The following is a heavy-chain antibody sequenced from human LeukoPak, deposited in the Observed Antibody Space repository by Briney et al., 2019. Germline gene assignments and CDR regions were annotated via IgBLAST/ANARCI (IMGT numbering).Heavy chain of an antibody. V-gene: IGHV3-66*01. CDR3: ARGLLTVTHFAY. CDR1: GFTVSSNY. Sequence: GGSLRLSCAASGFTVSSNYMSWVRQAPGKGLEWVSVIYSGGGTYYADSVKGRFTISRDNSKNTLYLQMNSLRAEGTAVYYCARGLLTVTHFAYWGQGTLVTVSS. CDR2: IYSGGGT. J-gene: IGHJ4*02. D-gene: IGHD4-11*01.